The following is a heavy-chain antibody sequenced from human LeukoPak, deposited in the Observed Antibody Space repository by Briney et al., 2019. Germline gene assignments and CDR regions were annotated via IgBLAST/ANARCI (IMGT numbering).Heavy chain of an antibody. CDR1: GGTFSSYA. D-gene: IGHD5-12*01. CDR2: IIPIFGTA. V-gene: IGHV1-69*13. J-gene: IGHJ4*02. CDR3: ARDRVNSGHDSTGFDY. Sequence: SVKVSCKASGGTFSSYAISWVRQAPGQGLEWMGGIIPIFGTANYAQKFQGRVTITADESTSTAYMELSSLRSEDTAVYYCARDRVNSGHDSTGFDYWGQGTLVTVSS.